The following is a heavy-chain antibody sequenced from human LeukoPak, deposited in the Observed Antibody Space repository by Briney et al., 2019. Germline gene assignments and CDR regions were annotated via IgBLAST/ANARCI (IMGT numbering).Heavy chain of an antibody. CDR2: INHSGST. CDR3: ARSRRETYCSSTSRAKYYFDY. D-gene: IGHD2-2*01. J-gene: IGHJ4*02. V-gene: IGHV4-34*01. Sequence: KPSETLSLTCAVYGGSFSGYYWSWIRQPPGKGLEWIGEINHSGSTNYNPSLKSRVTISVDTSKNQFSLKLSSVTAADTAVYYCARSRRETYCSSTSRAKYYFDYWGQGTLVTVSS. CDR1: GGSFSGYY.